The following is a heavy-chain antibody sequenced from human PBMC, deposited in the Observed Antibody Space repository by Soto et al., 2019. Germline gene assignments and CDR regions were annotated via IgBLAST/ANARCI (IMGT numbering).Heavy chain of an antibody. J-gene: IGHJ5*02. CDR3: ARETWPSGSYTPLYNWFDP. CDR1: VFTCSSYW. Sequence: HPWWSLRLSCSASVFTCSSYWMHWFRQAPGKGLVWVSRINSDGSSTSYADSVKGRFTISRDNAKNTLYLQMNSLRAEDTAVYYCARETWPSGSYTPLYNWFDPWGQGTLVTVSS. CDR2: INSDGSST. V-gene: IGHV3-74*01. D-gene: IGHD1-26*01.